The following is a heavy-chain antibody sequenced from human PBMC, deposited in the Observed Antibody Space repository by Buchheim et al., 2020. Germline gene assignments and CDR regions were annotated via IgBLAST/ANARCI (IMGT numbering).Heavy chain of an antibody. V-gene: IGHV3-48*01. CDR1: GFTFSSYS. CDR2: ISSSSSTI. CDR3: ARDWYKDYFDY. J-gene: IGHJ4*02. Sequence: EVQLVESGGGLVQPGGSLRLSCAASGFTFSSYSMNWVRQAPGKGLEWVSYISSSSSTIYYADSVKGRFTISRDNAKTSLYLQMNSLRAEDTAVYYCARDWYKDYFDYWGQGTL. D-gene: IGHD1-1*01.